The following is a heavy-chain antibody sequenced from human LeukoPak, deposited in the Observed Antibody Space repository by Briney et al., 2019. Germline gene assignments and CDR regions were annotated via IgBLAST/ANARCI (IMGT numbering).Heavy chain of an antibody. CDR2: INHSGST. J-gene: IGHJ4*02. D-gene: IGHD6-13*01. CDR3: ARVGAAADFNFDY. CDR1: GGSFSGYY. V-gene: IGHV4-34*01. Sequence: PSETLSLTCAVYGGSFSGYYWSWIRQPPGKGLEWIGEINHSGSTNYNPSLKSRVTISVDTSKNQFSLKLNSVTAADTAVYYCARVGAAADFNFDYWGQGTLVTVSS.